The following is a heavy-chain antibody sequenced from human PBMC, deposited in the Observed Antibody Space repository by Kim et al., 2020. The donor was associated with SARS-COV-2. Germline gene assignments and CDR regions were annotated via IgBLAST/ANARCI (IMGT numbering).Heavy chain of an antibody. V-gene: IGHV1-69*04. CDR2: IIPTLDVA. CDR1: GDPFSRNA. CDR3: SREGFDY. Sequence: SVKVSCKASGDPFSRNAINWVRQAPGQGLEWMGRIIPTLDVANYALKFQGRVTITADKSTTTAYMELTNLRSDDTAMYFCSREGFDYWGQGTLVTASS. J-gene: IGHJ4*02.